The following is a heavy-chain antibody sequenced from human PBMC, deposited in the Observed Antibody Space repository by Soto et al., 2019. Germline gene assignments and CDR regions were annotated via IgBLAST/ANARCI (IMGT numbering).Heavy chain of an antibody. Sequence: GGSLRLSCAASGFTFSSYAMSWVRQAPGKGLEWVSAISGSGGNTYYADSVKGRFTISRDNSKNTLYLQMNSLRAEDTAVYYCAKDRIWYYDSSGHDAFDIWGQGTMVTVSS. V-gene: IGHV3-23*01. CDR1: GFTFSSYA. CDR3: AKDRIWYYDSSGHDAFDI. CDR2: ISGSGGNT. J-gene: IGHJ3*02. D-gene: IGHD3-22*01.